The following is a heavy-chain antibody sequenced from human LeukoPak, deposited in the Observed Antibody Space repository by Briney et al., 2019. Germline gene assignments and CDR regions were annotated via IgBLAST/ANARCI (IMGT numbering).Heavy chain of an antibody. Sequence: PGGSLRLSCAASGFTVSSDYITWVRQAPGKGLEWVSVIYSGGDTYYAESVKGRFTVSRDNSKNTLYLQMNSLTAEDTAVYYCASHIAASGFPFDYWGQGTLVTVSS. V-gene: IGHV3-66*04. CDR2: IYSGGDT. J-gene: IGHJ4*02. D-gene: IGHD6-13*01. CDR3: ASHIAASGFPFDY. CDR1: GFTVSSDY.